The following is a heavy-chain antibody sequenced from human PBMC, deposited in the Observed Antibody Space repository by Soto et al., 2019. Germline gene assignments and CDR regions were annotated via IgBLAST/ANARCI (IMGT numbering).Heavy chain of an antibody. CDR2: IIPIFGTA. V-gene: IGHV1-69*01. CDR1: GGTFSSYA. J-gene: IGHJ5*02. Sequence: QVQLVQSGAEVKKPGSSVKVSCKASGGTFSSYAISWVRQAPGQGLEWMGGIIPIFGTANYAQKFQGRVTITADESTSTAYMELSSLRSEDTAVYYCARDRSRGWSGYLGWLDPWGQGTLVTVSS. D-gene: IGHD3-3*01. CDR3: ARDRSRGWSGYLGWLDP.